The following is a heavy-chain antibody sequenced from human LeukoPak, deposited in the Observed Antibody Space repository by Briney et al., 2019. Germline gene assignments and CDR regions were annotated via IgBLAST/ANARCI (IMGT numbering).Heavy chain of an antibody. V-gene: IGHV3-23*01. CDR2: ISGSGGTT. Sequence: GGSLRLSCAASGFAFSSYAMSWARQAPGKGLEWVSVISGSGGTTYFADSLKGRFTISRDDSRNTLYLKITSLRVEDTAVYYCAKHTSAYNYYFDYWGQGTLVTVSS. J-gene: IGHJ4*02. CDR3: AKHTSAYNYYFDY. D-gene: IGHD5-24*01. CDR1: GFAFSSYA.